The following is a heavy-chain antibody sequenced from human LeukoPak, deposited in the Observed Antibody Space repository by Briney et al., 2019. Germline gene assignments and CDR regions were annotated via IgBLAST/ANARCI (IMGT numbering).Heavy chain of an antibody. J-gene: IGHJ3*02. D-gene: IGHD3-22*01. V-gene: IGHV4-4*02. CDR1: GFTFSSYAM. CDR3: ARGRINYYDSSGDAFDI. Sequence: GSLRLSCAASGFTFSSYAMSWVRQAPGKGLEWIGEIYHSGSTNYNPSLKSRVTISVDKSKNQFSLKLSSVTAADTAVYYCARGRINYYDSSGDAFDIWGQGTMVTVSS. CDR2: IYHSGST.